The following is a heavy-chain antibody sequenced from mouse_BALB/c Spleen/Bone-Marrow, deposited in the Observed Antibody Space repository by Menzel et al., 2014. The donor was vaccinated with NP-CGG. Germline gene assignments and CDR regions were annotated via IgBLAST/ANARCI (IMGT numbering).Heavy chain of an antibody. V-gene: IGHV1-12*01. CDR3: ARWGWDRFAY. J-gene: IGHJ3*01. D-gene: IGHD4-1*01. CDR1: GYTFTSYN. CDR2: IYPGNGDT. Sequence: LQQSGAELVKPGASVKMSCKASGYTFTSYNMHWVKQTPGQGLEWIGAIYPGNGDTSYNQKSKGKATLTADKSSSTADMQLSSLTSEDAAVYYCARWGWDRFAYWGQGTLVTVSA.